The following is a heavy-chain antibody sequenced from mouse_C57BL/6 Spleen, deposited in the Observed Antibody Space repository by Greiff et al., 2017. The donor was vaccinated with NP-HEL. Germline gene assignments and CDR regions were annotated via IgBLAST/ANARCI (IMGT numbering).Heavy chain of an antibody. D-gene: IGHD2-13*01. CDR1: GFTFSNYW. Sequence: EVQVVESGGGLVQPGGSMKLSCVASGFTFSNYWMNWVRQSPEKGLEWVAQIRLKSDNYATHYAESVKGRFTISRDDSKSSVYLQMNNLRAEDTGIYYCTVTPWFAYWGQGTLVTVSA. CDR3: TVTPWFAY. CDR2: IRLKSDNYAT. J-gene: IGHJ3*01. V-gene: IGHV6-3*01.